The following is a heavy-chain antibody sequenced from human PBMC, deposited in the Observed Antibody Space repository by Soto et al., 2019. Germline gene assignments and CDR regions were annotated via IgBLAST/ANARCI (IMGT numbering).Heavy chain of an antibody. CDR2: VSASGEHT. CDR3: AKTGFGDYDY. Sequence: EVQLLESGGGLVQPGGSLRLSCAASGFTFNNYAMSWVRQAPGKGLEWVAVVSASGEHTNYADSVNGRFTISRYDSNNTVYVQMNSLRAEDTAIYYCAKTGFGDYDYWGQGALVTVSS. V-gene: IGHV3-23*01. CDR1: GFTFNNYA. J-gene: IGHJ4*02. D-gene: IGHD4-17*01.